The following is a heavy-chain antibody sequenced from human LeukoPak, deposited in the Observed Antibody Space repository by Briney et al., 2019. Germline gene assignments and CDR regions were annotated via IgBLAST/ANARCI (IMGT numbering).Heavy chain of an antibody. CDR3: ARSYYDFWSGYYTFDY. Sequence: SETLSLTCAVYGGSFSGYYWSWTRQPPGKGLEWIGEINHSGSTNYNPSLKSRVTISVGTSKNQFSLKLSSVTAADTAVYYCARSYYDFWSGYYTFDYWGQGTLVTVSS. CDR1: GGSFSGYY. D-gene: IGHD3-3*01. V-gene: IGHV4-34*01. CDR2: INHSGST. J-gene: IGHJ4*02.